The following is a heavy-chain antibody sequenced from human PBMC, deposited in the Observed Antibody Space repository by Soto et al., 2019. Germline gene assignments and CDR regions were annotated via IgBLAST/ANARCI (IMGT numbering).Heavy chain of an antibody. CDR2: INPNSGGT. Sequence: SVKVSCKASGYTLNVYAMHWVRQATGQGLEWMGWINPNSGGTNYAQKFQGWVTMTRDTSISTAYMELSRLRSDDTAVYYCARDSYHYYDSSGYYTTPDWYFDLWGRGTLVTVSS. J-gene: IGHJ2*01. CDR1: GYTLNVYA. V-gene: IGHV1-2*04. CDR3: ARDSYHYYDSSGYYTTPDWYFDL. D-gene: IGHD3-22*01.